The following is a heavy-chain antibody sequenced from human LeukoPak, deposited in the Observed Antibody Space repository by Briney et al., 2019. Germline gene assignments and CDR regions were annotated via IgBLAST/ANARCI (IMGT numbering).Heavy chain of an antibody. V-gene: IGHV3-21*04. J-gene: IGHJ4*02. D-gene: IGHD6-13*01. Sequence: GGSLRLSCAASGFTFSSYSMNWVRQAPGKGLEWVSSISSSSSYIYYADSVKGRFTISRDNSKNTLYLQMNSLRAEDTAVYYCAGEGSSSWYNYWGQGTLVTVSS. CDR2: ISSSSSYI. CDR1: GFTFSSYS. CDR3: AGEGSSSWYNY.